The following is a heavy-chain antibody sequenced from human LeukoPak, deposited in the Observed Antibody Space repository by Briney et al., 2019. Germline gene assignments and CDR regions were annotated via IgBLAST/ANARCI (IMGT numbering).Heavy chain of an antibody. V-gene: IGHV3-11*04. CDR2: ISSSGSTI. CDR3: ASVHCSSTSCYEDSPWDYYMDV. CDR1: GFTFSNYY. D-gene: IGHD2-2*01. Sequence: GGSLRLSCEASGFTFSNYYMSWIRQAPGKGLEWVSYISSSGSTIYYADSVKGRFTISRDNAKNSLYLQMNSLRAEDTAVYYCASVHCSSTSCYEDSPWDYYMDVWGKGTTVTVSS. J-gene: IGHJ6*03.